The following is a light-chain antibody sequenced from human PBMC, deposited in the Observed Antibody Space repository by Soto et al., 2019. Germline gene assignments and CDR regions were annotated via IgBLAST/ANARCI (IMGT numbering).Light chain of an antibody. CDR3: QQYGSSPLT. J-gene: IGKJ4*01. Sequence: EIVLTQSPGTLSLSPGERATLSCRASQSVSSSFLAWYQQKPGQAPRLLIYGASSRATGIPDRFSGSGSGTDFTXTISRLEPEDVAVYYCQQYGSSPLTFGGGTKVEIK. CDR2: GAS. V-gene: IGKV3-20*01. CDR1: QSVSSSF.